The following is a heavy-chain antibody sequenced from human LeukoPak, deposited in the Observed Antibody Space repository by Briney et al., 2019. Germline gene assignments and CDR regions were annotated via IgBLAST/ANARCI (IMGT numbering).Heavy chain of an antibody. CDR3: ARVPRMVRGVIAYFDY. CDR1: GFTFSSYW. V-gene: IGHV3-74*01. D-gene: IGHD3-10*01. CDR2: INSDGSTT. J-gene: IGHJ4*02. Sequence: GGSLRLSCAASGFTFSSYWMHWVRQTPGKGLVWVSRINSDGSTTSYADSVKGRFTTSRDNAKNTLYLQMNSLRAEDTAVYYCARVPRMVRGVIAYFDYWGQGTLVTVSS.